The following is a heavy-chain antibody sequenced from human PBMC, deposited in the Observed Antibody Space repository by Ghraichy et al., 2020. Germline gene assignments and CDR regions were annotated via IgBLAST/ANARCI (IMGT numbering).Heavy chain of an antibody. V-gene: IGHV3-23*01. CDR3: AKVHSSGWYQVKSGPFDY. CDR2: ISGSGIST. Sequence: GGSLRLSCAASGFTFSNYAMSWVRQAPGKGLECVSSISGSGISTYYADSVKGRFTISRDNSKNTLYLQMNSLRSEDTAVYYCAKVHSSGWYQVKSGPFDYWGQGIQATVSS. CDR1: GFTFSNYA. D-gene: IGHD6-19*01. J-gene: IGHJ4*02.